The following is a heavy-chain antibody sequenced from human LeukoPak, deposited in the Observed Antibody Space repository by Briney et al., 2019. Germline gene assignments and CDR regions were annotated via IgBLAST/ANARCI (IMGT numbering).Heavy chain of an antibody. CDR3: VPKGTEGY. J-gene: IGHJ4*02. Sequence: GGSLRLYCSASGFAFSGYAMHWVRQAPGKGLQYVSAISPTGGSTYYADSVKGRFSISRDNSKNTLYLQMSSLRPEDTAVYYCVPKGTEGYWGQGTLVTVSS. CDR1: GFAFSGYA. CDR2: ISPTGGST. V-gene: IGHV3-64D*06.